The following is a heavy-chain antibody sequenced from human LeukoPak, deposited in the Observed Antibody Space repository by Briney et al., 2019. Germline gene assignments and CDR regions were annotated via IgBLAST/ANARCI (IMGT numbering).Heavy chain of an antibody. CDR2: ISGSGAST. D-gene: IGHD3-16*02. V-gene: IGHV3-23*01. CDR3: AEDMITFGGVIAKSAFDI. CDR1: RFSFSTYA. J-gene: IGHJ3*02. Sequence: GGSLRLSCAASRFSFSTYAMSWVRQAPGKGLEWVSTISGSGASTFYTDSVKGRFTISRDNTKNILYLEMNSLRAEDTAVYYCAEDMITFGGVIAKSAFDIWGQGTLVTVSS.